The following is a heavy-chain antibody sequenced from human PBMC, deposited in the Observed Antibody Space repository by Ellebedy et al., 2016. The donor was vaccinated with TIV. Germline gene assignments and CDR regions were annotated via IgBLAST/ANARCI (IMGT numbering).Heavy chain of an antibody. D-gene: IGHD1-26*01. Sequence: ASVKVSCKASGYTFTSYGISWVRQAPGQGLEWMGWISAYHGNTAYAQKLQGRVTMTTDTSTSTAYMELRGLRSDDTAVYYCAREGGRRGVGARWFDPWGQGTLVTVSS. CDR3: AREGGRRGVGARWFDP. CDR1: GYTFTSYG. J-gene: IGHJ5*02. CDR2: ISAYHGNT. V-gene: IGHV1-18*01.